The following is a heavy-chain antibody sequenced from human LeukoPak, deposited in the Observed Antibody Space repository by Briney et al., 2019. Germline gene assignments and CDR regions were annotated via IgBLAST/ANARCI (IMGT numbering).Heavy chain of an antibody. CDR1: GYTFTGYY. CDR2: INPNSGDT. D-gene: IGHD3-16*01. CDR3: ARESGGATLYDY. Sequence: ASVKVSCKASGYTFTGYYIHWVRQAPRQGLERMGWINPNSGDTNYAQKFQGWVTMTRDTSISTAYMELSRLRSDDAAVYYCARESGGATLYDYWGQGTLVTVSS. J-gene: IGHJ4*02. V-gene: IGHV1-2*04.